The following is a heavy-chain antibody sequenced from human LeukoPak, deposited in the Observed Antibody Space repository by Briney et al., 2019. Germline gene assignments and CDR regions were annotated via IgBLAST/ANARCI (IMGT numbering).Heavy chain of an antibody. V-gene: IGHV3-9*01. CDR2: ISWNSGSI. D-gene: IGHD6-13*01. CDR1: GFTFDDYA. J-gene: IGHJ4*02. CDR3: AKGRSSSWYFAPLDY. Sequence: PGGSLRLSCAASGFTFDDYAMHWVRQAPGKGLEWVSGISWNSGSIGYADSVKGRFTISRDNAKNSLYLQMNSLRAEDTALYYCAKGRSSSWYFAPLDYWGQGTLVTVSS.